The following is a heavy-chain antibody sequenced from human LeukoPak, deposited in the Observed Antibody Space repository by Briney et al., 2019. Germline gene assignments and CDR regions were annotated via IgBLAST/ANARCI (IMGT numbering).Heavy chain of an antibody. V-gene: IGHV3-33*01. Sequence: PGRSLRLSCAASGFSFSSQGMHWVRQAPGEGLEWVAVIWEDETDKDYTDSVKGRFTISRDNSKNTLYLQMNSLRAEDTAVYYCARDPSNPRKWTPFDYWGQRTLVTVPS. CDR2: IWEDETDK. CDR3: ARDPSNPRKWTPFDY. J-gene: IGHJ4*02. D-gene: IGHD2-8*01. CDR1: GFSFSSQG.